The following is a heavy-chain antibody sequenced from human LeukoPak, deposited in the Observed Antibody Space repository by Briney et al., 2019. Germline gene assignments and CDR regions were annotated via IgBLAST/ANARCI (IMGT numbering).Heavy chain of an antibody. CDR2: ISGSDGTT. Sequence: PGGSLRLSCAASGFTFSSYGMSWVRQAPGKGLEWVSAISGSDGTTYYADSVRGRFTISRDNSKNTLYLQMNSLRAEDTAVYYCAKLRLREAFLTPFDPWGQGTLVIVYS. CDR3: AKLRLREAFLTPFDP. CDR1: GFTFSSYG. J-gene: IGHJ5*02. D-gene: IGHD3-16*01. V-gene: IGHV3-23*01.